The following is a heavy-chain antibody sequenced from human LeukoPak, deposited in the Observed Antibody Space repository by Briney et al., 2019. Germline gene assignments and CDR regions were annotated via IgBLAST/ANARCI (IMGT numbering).Heavy chain of an antibody. CDR2: ISGDGGST. Sequence: GGSLRLSCAASGFTFSSYGLHWVRQAPGKGLEWVSLISGDGGSTYYADSVKGRFTISRDNSKNSLYLQMNSLRTEDTALYYCAKVPTVYYYYGMDVWGQGTTVTVSS. J-gene: IGHJ6*02. V-gene: IGHV3-43*02. D-gene: IGHD4-11*01. CDR3: AKVPTVYYYYGMDV. CDR1: GFTFSSYG.